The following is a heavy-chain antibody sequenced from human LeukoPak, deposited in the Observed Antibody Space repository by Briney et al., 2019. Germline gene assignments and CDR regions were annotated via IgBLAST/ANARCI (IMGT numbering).Heavy chain of an antibody. J-gene: IGHJ4*02. CDR3: AKDIQRGFDYTNSLDY. CDR1: GFIFSHYA. D-gene: IGHD4-11*01. CDR2: IWPDSTNK. V-gene: IGHV3-33*06. Sequence: GKSLRLSCATSGFIFSHYAMHWVRQAPGKGLEWVAVIWPDSTNKYYSDAVKGRFAISRDDPSKMVYLQMNSLRVEDTAVYYCAKDIQRGFDYTNSLDYWGQGILVTVSS.